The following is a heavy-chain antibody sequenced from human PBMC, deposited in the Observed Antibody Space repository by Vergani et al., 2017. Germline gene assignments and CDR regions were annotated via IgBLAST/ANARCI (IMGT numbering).Heavy chain of an antibody. CDR2: IYYSGST. D-gene: IGHD3-3*01. J-gene: IGHJ3*02. Sequence: QLQLHKSGPGLVKPSETLSLTCTLSGDSISSSSHFWGWLRQTPGKGLECIGSIYYSGSTYYNPSLKSRVSISVDTSKNQFPLKLSSVTAADTAVYYCARLRDFCSGYYTGSNAFDIWGQATMLTVSS. CDR3: ARLRDFCSGYYTGSNAFDI. V-gene: IGHV4-39*01. CDR1: GDSISSSSHF.